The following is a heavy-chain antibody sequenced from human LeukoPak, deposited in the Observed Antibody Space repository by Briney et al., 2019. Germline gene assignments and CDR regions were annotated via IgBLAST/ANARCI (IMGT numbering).Heavy chain of an antibody. CDR1: GYTFTSYY. J-gene: IGHJ4*02. CDR3: ARDLSGTADDYYDSSGYQIPDY. D-gene: IGHD3-22*01. Sequence: ASVKVSCKASGYTFTSYYMHWVRQAPGQGLEWMGIINPSGGSTSYAQKLQGIVTMTRDTSTSTVYMELSSLRSEDTAVYYCARDLSGTADDYYDSSGYQIPDYWGQGTLVTVSS. V-gene: IGHV1-46*04. CDR2: INPSGGST.